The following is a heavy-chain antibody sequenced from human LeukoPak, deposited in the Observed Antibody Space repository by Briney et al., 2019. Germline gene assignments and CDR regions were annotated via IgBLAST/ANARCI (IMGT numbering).Heavy chain of an antibody. J-gene: IGHJ4*02. CDR3: TRSPSLGGNYWGFDY. CDR2: LSPDGSSS. Sequence: GGSLRLSCVASGVTFSHYWMHWVRQAPGKGLVWVSRLSPDGSSSIYADSVKGRFTVSRDNAKNTLYLQMNSLRAEDTAMYFCTRSPSLGGNYWGFDYWGQGTLVTVSS. CDR1: GVTFSHYW. V-gene: IGHV3-74*01. D-gene: IGHD1-26*01.